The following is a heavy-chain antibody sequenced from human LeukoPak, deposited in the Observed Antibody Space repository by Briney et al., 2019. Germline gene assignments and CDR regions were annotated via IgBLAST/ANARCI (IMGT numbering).Heavy chain of an antibody. J-gene: IGHJ6*04. D-gene: IGHD2-2*01. CDR3: TRSHIVVVPASTYYYYYGMDV. CDR1: GGSISSSNW. CDR2: SYHSGST. V-gene: IGHV4-4*02. Sequence: PSETLSLTCAVSGGSISSSNWWSWVRQPPGKGLEWIGESYHSGSTNYNPSLKRRGTISVDKSKNQFSLKLSSVTAADTAVYYCTRSHIVVVPASTYYYYYGMDVWGKGTTVTVSS.